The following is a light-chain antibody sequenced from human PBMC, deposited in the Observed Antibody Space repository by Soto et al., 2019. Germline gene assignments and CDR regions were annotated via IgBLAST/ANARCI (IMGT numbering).Light chain of an antibody. Sequence: IQMTQSPSSLSASVGDRVTITCRASKNINTWVAWYQQKPGKAPKFLIYDVSTLESGVPSRFSGSGSGTEFTLTISSLQPDDFATYFCQQYDSYPWTFGHGTKVDIK. V-gene: IGKV1-5*01. CDR2: DVS. CDR3: QQYDSYPWT. CDR1: KNINTW. J-gene: IGKJ1*01.